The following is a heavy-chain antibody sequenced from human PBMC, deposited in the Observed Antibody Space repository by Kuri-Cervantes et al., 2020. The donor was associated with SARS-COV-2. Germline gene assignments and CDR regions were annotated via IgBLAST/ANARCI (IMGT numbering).Heavy chain of an antibody. CDR2: ISYDGSNK. CDR1: GFTFSSYA. CDR3: ARSIVVVPAPFDY. D-gene: IGHD2-2*01. V-gene: IGHV3-30-3*01. J-gene: IGHJ4*02. Sequence: GGSLRLSCAASGFTFSSYAMHWVRQAPGKGLEWVAVISYDGSNKYYADSVKGRFTISRDNSKNTLYLQMNSLRAEDTAVYYCARSIVVVPAPFDYWGQGTLVTVS.